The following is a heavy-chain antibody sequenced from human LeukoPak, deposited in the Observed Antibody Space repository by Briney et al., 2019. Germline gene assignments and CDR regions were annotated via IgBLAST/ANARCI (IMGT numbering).Heavy chain of an antibody. D-gene: IGHD6-13*01. CDR1: GFTFSSYS. J-gene: IGHJ4*02. CDR2: ISSSSSYI. CDR3: AREGIYAAAGYFDY. Sequence: GGSLRLSCAASGFTFSSYSMNWVRQAPGKGLEWVSSISSSSSYIYYADSVKGRFTISRDNAKNSLYLQMNSLRAEDTAVYYCAREGIYAAAGYFDYWGQGTLVTASS. V-gene: IGHV3-21*01.